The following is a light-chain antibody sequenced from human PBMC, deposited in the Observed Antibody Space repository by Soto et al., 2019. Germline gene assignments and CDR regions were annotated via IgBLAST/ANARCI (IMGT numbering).Light chain of an antibody. J-gene: IGLJ1*01. V-gene: IGLV1-40*01. CDR3: QCFDSGLNGYV. Sequence: QSVLTQPPSVTGAPGQRVTISCTGSNSNIGAGFDVHWYQQLPGTAPKLLIYGNINRPSGVPDRFSGSKSGTSASLAIAGLQAEDEAEYSCQCFDSGLNGYVFGSGTKVTVL. CDR2: GNI. CDR1: NSNIGAGFD.